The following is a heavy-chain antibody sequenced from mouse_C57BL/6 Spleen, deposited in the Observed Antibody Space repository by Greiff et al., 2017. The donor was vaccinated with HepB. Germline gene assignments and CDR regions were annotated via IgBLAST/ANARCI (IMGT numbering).Heavy chain of an antibody. CDR1: GYAFSSYW. CDR3: ARRDYYGSSFDV. J-gene: IGHJ1*03. Sequence: VQLQQSGAELVKPGASVKISCKASGYAFSSYWMNWVKQRPGKGLEWIGQIYPGDGDTNYNGKFKGKATLTADKSSSTAYMQLSSLTSEDSAVYFCARRDYYGSSFDVWGTGTTVTVSS. CDR2: IYPGDGDT. D-gene: IGHD1-1*01. V-gene: IGHV1-80*01.